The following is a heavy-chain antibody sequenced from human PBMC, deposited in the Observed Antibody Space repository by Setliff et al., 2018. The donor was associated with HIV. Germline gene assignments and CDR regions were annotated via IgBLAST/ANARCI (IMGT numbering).Heavy chain of an antibody. J-gene: IGHJ4*02. CDR2: MYYRGTT. Sequence: KASETLSLTCTFPGGSIVSSSYYGGWIGQPPGKGLEWIGTMYYRGTTYNNPSLKSRVTFSADTSKNQFSLNLNSVTATDTAVYYCPRQGLTMLRGVPSPILYYVDYWGQGILVTVSS. CDR1: GGSIVSSSYY. D-gene: IGHD3-10*01. V-gene: IGHV4-39*01. CDR3: PRQGLTMLRGVPSPILYYVDY.